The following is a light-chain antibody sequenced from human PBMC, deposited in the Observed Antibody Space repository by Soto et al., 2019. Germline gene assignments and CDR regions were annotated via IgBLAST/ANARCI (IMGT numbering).Light chain of an antibody. J-gene: IGKJ1*01. CDR1: QTISSW. V-gene: IGKV1-5*03. Sequence: DLQMTQSPSTLSASVGDRVTITCRASQTISSWLAWYQQKPGKAPKLLIYKASTLKSGVPSRFSGSGSGTEFTLTISSLQPDDFANYYCQHYNSYSEAFGQGTKVELK. CDR3: QHYNSYSEA. CDR2: KAS.